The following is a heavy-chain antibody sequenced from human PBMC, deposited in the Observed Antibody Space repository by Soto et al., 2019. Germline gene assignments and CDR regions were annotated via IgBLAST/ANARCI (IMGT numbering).Heavy chain of an antibody. D-gene: IGHD4-17*01. J-gene: IGHJ6*03. CDR3: ARGTVTTNDYYYYYMDV. CDR1: GFNFSSYC. Sequence: GGSLILSCAASGFNFSSYCRHWVRQAPGKGLEWVAVIWYDGSNKYYADSVKGRFTISRDNSKNTLYLQMNSLRAEDTAVYYCARGTVTTNDYYYYYMDVWGKGTTVTVSS. CDR2: IWYDGSNK. V-gene: IGHV3-33*01.